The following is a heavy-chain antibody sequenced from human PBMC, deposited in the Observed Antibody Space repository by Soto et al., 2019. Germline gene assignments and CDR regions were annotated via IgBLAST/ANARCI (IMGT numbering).Heavy chain of an antibody. CDR1: GFIFNDYT. V-gene: IGHV3-48*02. D-gene: IGHD2-15*01. Sequence: EVQLVKSGGGLVQPGGSLRLSCAASGFIFNDYTMNWVRQAPGKGLEWVSFISRSSTTIYYADAVKGRFTISRDNAKRTLFLQMNGLRDGDTAVYYCARVGKDIIETLYHDYYGLDVWGQGTTVTVSS. CDR2: ISRSSTTI. J-gene: IGHJ6*02. CDR3: ARVGKDIIETLYHDYYGLDV.